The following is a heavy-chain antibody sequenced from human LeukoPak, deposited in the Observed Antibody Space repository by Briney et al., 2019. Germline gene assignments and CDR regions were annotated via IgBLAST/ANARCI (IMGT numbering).Heavy chain of an antibody. CDR3: ARDHYDFHFDY. CDR2: IYTGGST. Sequence: PSQTLSLTCTVSGGSISSASYYWSWIRQPAGKGLEWIGRIYTGGSTNYNPSLKSRVTISVDTSKNQFSLKLSSVTAADTAVYYCARDHYDFHFDYWGQGTLVTVSS. D-gene: IGHD3-3*01. J-gene: IGHJ4*02. CDR1: GGSISSASYY. V-gene: IGHV4-61*02.